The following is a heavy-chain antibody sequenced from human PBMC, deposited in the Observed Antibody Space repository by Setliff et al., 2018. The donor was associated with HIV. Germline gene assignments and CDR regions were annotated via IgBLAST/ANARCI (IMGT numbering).Heavy chain of an antibody. J-gene: IGHJ4*02. D-gene: IGHD2-21*02. CDR1: GFSFADVW. V-gene: IGHV3-15*07. Sequence: GGSLRLSCAASGFSFADVWMHWVRQAPGRGLEWVGRIKRKTDGGATDYAAPVKGRFIISRDESQNTVYLQMNSLKTEDTAMYYCTTDRVTDFSHYYFDYWGQGTLVTVSS. CDR2: IKRKTDGGAT. CDR3: TTDRVTDFSHYYFDY.